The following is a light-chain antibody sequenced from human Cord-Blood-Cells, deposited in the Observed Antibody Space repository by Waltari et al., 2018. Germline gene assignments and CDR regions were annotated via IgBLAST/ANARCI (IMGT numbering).Light chain of an antibody. CDR2: DVS. Sequence: QSALTQPASVSESPGQSITISCTGTSSDVGGYNYFSWYQQHPGKAPKLMIYDVSNLPSGVSNRFSGSKSGNTASLTISGLQAEDEADYYCSSYTSSSSWVFGGGTKLTVL. J-gene: IGLJ3*02. CDR3: SSYTSSSSWV. V-gene: IGLV2-14*01. CDR1: SSDVGGYNY.